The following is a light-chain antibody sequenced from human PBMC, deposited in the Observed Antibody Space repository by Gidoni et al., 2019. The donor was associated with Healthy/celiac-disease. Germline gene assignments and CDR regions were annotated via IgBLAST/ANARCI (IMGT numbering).Light chain of an antibody. CDR2: WAS. V-gene: IGKV4-1*01. CDR3: QQYYSIRGVT. CDR1: QSVLYSSNNKNY. Sequence: DIVMTQSPDSLAVSLGERATINCKSSQSVLYSSNNKNYIAWYQQKPGQPPKLLIYWASTRESGVPDRFSGSGSGTDFTLTISSLQAEDVAVYYCQQYYSIRGVTFGGGTKVEIK. J-gene: IGKJ4*01.